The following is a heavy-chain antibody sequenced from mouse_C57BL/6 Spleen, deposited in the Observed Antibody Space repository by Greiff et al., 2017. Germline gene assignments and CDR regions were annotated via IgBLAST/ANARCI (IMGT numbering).Heavy chain of an antibody. CDR3: ARMGDYFPAY. Sequence: VQLQQSGPGLVQPSQSLSITCTVSGFSLTSYGVHWVRQSPGKGLEWLGVIWSGGSTDYNAAFISRLSISKDNSKSQVFFKMNSLQADDTAIYYCARMGDYFPAYWGQGTLVTVSA. CDR2: IWSGGST. J-gene: IGHJ3*01. CDR1: GFSLTSYG. V-gene: IGHV2-2*01. D-gene: IGHD2-4*01.